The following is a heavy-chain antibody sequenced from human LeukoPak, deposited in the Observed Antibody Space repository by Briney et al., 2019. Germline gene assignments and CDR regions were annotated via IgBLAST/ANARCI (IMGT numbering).Heavy chain of an antibody. D-gene: IGHD3-22*01. CDR2: IWCDGSNK. CDR3: AREGSSGRTSDY. CDR1: GFTFSSYG. J-gene: IGHJ4*02. V-gene: IGHV3-33*01. Sequence: GGSLRPSCAASGFTFSSYGMHWVRQAPGKGLEWVAVIWCDGSNKYYADSVKGRFTISRDNSKNTLYLQMNSLRAEDTAVYYCAREGSSGRTSDYWGQGTLVTVSS.